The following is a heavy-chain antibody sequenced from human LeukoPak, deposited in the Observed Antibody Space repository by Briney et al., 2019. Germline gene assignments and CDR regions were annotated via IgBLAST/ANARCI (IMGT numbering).Heavy chain of an antibody. Sequence: PGGSLRLSCAASGFTFSSYAMSWVRQAPGKGLEWVSAISGSGGSTYYADSVKGRFTISRDNAKNALYLRMNSLRAEDTAVYYCASSGYSYGYYWGQGTLVTVSS. D-gene: IGHD5-18*01. CDR2: ISGSGGST. V-gene: IGHV3-23*01. CDR1: GFTFSSYA. J-gene: IGHJ4*02. CDR3: ASSGYSYGYY.